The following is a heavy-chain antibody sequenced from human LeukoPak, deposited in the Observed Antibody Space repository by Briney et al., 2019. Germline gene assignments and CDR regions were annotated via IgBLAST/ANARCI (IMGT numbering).Heavy chain of an antibody. CDR2: ISTGSSYI. CDR3: ARDLVGALTVDRWFDP. V-gene: IGHV3-21*04. CDR1: GFALNSYS. J-gene: IGHJ5*02. Sequence: KSGESLRLSCAASGFALNSYSMNWLRQAPGKGLEWVSSISTGSSYIYYADSVKGRFTISRDNSKNSLYLQMNSLRAEDTAVYYCARDLVGALTVDRWFDPWGQGTLVTVSS. D-gene: IGHD6-6*01.